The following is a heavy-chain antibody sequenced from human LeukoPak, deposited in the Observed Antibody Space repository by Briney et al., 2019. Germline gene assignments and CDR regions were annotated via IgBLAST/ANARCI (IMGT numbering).Heavy chain of an antibody. D-gene: IGHD1-26*01. J-gene: IGHJ5*02. V-gene: IGHV4-34*01. CDR2: INQSGST. CDR1: GGSFSGYY. CDR3: ARGSKMLGYNWFDP. Sequence: KTSETLSLTCAVYGGSFSGYYWNWIRQPPGKGLEWIGEINQSGSTNYIPSLKSRVTISVDTSKNQFSLKLSSVTAADTAVYYCARGSKMLGYNWFDPWGQGTLVTVSS.